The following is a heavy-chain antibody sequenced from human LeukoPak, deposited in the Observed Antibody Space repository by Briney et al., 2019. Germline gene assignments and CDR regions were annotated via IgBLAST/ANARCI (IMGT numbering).Heavy chain of an antibody. V-gene: IGHV3-7*01. D-gene: IGHD5-24*01. CDR2: INPDGSQK. Sequence: PGGSLRLSCAASGFSFSGSWMNWVRQAPGKGLEWVANINPDGSQKRFVDSVMGRFTMSRDNAKNSLYLQMNSLRSEDTAVFYCAARTDRGYNFWGQGTLVTVSS. CDR3: AARTDRGYNF. CDR1: GFSFSGSW. J-gene: IGHJ4*02.